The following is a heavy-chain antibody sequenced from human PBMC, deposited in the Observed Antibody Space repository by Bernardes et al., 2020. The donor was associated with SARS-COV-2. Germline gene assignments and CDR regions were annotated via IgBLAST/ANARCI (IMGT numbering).Heavy chain of an antibody. Sequence: SETLSLTCTVAGGSISSDYWSWIRQPAGQGLEWIERIYSTGTTNYNPSLKSRVTMSVDTSKNQFSLKVTSVTAADTAVYYCARESGNIVTTTERFDYWGQGTLVTVSS. CDR3: ARESGNIVTTTERFDY. CDR1: GGSISSDY. D-gene: IGHD5-12*01. J-gene: IGHJ4*02. V-gene: IGHV4-4*07. CDR2: IYSTGTT.